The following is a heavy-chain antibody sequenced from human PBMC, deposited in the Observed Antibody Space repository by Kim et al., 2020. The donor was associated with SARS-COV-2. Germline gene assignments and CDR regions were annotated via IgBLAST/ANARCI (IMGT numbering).Heavy chain of an antibody. D-gene: IGHD6-19*01. J-gene: IGHJ4*02. CDR3: VTSPLIQQWLGGWYYFDS. V-gene: IGHV4-39*02. Sequence: SETLSLTCNVSGCSINSPNYYWGWIRQSPGKGLEWITSMYYTGTTYYNPSLKSRVTIDVDTSKNHFFMQLSSVTAADTAMYYCVTSPLIQQWLGGWYYFDSWGQGTLVTVSA. CDR1: GCSINSPNYY. CDR2: MYYTGTT.